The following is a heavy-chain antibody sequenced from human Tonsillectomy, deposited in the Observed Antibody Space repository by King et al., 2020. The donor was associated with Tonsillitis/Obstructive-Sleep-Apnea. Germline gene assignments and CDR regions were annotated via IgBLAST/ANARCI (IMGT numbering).Heavy chain of an antibody. CDR1: GGSFSGYS. V-gene: IGHV4-34*01. J-gene: IGHJ4*02. Sequence: VQLQQWGAGLLKPSETLSLTCGVFGGSFSGYSWSWIRQPPGKGLEWIGQINHSGSTKYNPSLKSRVTISGDTSKNQFSLNVNSVTAADTAVYYCAGNSYGSGSYSYFDYWGRGTLDTVSS. CDR2: INHSGST. D-gene: IGHD3-10*01. CDR3: AGNSYGSGSYSYFDY.